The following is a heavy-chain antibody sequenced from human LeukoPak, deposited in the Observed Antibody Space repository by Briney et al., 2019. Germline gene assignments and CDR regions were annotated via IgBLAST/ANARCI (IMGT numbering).Heavy chain of an antibody. D-gene: IGHD3-22*01. J-gene: IGHJ6*03. CDR2: IIPIFGTA. Sequence: ASVKVSCKASGGTFSSYAISWVRQAPGQGLEWMGGIIPIFGTANYAQKFQGRVTITTDESTSTAYMELSSLRSEDTSVYYCARGHNSGYDMYYYDAYYYYYMDVWGKGTTVTVSS. V-gene: IGHV1-69*05. CDR1: GGTFSSYA. CDR3: ARGHNSGYDMYYYDAYYYYYMDV.